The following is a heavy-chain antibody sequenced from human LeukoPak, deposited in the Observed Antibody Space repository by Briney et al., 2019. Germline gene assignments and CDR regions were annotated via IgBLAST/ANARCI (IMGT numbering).Heavy chain of an antibody. CDR3: ARDLDSSGYYGDTFDY. Sequence: GGSLSLSCAASGSTFSSYAMHWVRQAPGKGLEWVAVISYDGSNKYYADSVKGRFTISRDNSKNTLYLQMNSLRAEDTAVYYCARDLDSSGYYGDTFDYWGQGTLVTVSS. CDR1: GSTFSSYA. D-gene: IGHD3-22*01. V-gene: IGHV3-30-3*01. CDR2: ISYDGSNK. J-gene: IGHJ4*02.